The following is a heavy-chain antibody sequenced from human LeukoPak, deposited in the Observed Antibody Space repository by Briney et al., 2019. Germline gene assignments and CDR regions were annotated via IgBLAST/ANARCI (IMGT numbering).Heavy chain of an antibody. V-gene: IGHV1-3*01. Sequence: ASVKVSCKASGYTFTSYAMHWVRQAPGQRLEWMGWINAGNGNTKYSQKFQGRVTITRDTSASTAYMELSSLRSEDTAVYYCARDGAVSGAFDIWGQGTMVTVSS. J-gene: IGHJ3*02. CDR3: ARDGAVSGAFDI. CDR1: GYTFTSYA. CDR2: INAGNGNT. D-gene: IGHD6-19*01.